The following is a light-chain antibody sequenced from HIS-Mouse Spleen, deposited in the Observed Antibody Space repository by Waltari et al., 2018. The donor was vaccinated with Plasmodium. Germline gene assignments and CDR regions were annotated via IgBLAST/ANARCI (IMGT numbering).Light chain of an antibody. CDR2: EVS. Sequence: QSALTQPPSASGSPGQSVTISCTGTSSDVGGYNYVSWYQQNPGKAPKLMIYEVSKRPSGVPDRFSGSKSVNTASLTVSGLQAEDEADYYCSSYAGSNNLVFGGGTKLTVL. CDR3: SSYAGSNNLV. V-gene: IGLV2-8*01. CDR1: SSDVGGYNY. J-gene: IGLJ2*01.